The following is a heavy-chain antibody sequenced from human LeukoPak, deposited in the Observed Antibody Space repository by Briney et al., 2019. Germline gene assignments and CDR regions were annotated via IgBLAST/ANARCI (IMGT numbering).Heavy chain of an antibody. J-gene: IGHJ4*02. CDR1: GGSISRSSYY. CDR3: ARLGYYYDSSGYYYGGYYFDY. D-gene: IGHD3-22*01. V-gene: IGHV4-39*01. CDR2: IYYSGST. Sequence: SETLSLTCNVSGGSISRSSYYWGWIRQPPGKGLEWIGSIYYSGSTYYNPSLKSRVTISVDTSKNQFSLKLSSVTAADTAVYYCARLGYYYDSSGYYYGGYYFDYWGQGTLVTVSS.